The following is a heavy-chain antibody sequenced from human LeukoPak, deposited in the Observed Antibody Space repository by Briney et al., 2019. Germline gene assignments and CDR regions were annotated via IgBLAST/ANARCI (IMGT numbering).Heavy chain of an antibody. CDR2: IYYSGST. Sequence: SETLSLTCTVSGGSISSSSYYWGWIRQPPGKGLEWMGSIYYSGSTYYNPSLKSRVTISVDTSKNQFSLKLSSVTAADTAVYYCARYSSSWYVYYFDYWGQGTLVTVSS. J-gene: IGHJ4*02. V-gene: IGHV4-39*07. D-gene: IGHD6-13*01. CDR3: ARYSSSWYVYYFDY. CDR1: GGSISSSSYY.